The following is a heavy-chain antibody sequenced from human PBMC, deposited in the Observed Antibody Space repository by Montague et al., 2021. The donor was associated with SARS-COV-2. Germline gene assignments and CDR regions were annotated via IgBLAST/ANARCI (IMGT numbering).Heavy chain of an antibody. J-gene: IGHJ2*01. V-gene: IGHV4-59*08. Sequence: SETLSLTCTASHFSITSYYWCWIWQPPGKGLEWIGNIYYSGNTNYNSSLKSQVTMSADTSKNQFSLRVTSVTAADTAMYYCARLGLLPYYFDVWGRGALVTVSS. CDR2: IYYSGNT. CDR1: HFSITSYY. CDR3: ARLGLLPYYFDV. D-gene: IGHD3/OR15-3a*01.